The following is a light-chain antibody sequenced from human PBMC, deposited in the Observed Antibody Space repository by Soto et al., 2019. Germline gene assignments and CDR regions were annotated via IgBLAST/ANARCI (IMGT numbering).Light chain of an antibody. CDR1: ISDVGGYKY. V-gene: IGLV2-14*01. J-gene: IGLJ1*01. CDR3: SSYTSRRIYV. CDR2: EVN. Sequence: QSSLTQPSSWSGSPGQSITISCTGTISDVGGYKYVSWYQQYPGKAPKLMIFEVNKRPSGVSSRFSGSKSGNTASLTISGLQTEDEAEYYCSSYTSRRIYVFGTGTKVTVL.